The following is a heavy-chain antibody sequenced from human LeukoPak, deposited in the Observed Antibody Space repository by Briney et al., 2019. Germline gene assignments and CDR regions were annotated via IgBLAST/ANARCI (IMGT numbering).Heavy chain of an antibody. V-gene: IGHV3-23*01. J-gene: IGHJ4*02. CDR3: ANLQKGNYKANF. CDR2: VTANSDNI. CDR1: GFAFSSYH. Sequence: AGGSLRLSCVGSGFAFSSYHLSWVRQIPGKGLEWLSVVTANSDNIYYADSVKGRFTISRDNSKDTLYLQMNGLRAEDSALYYCANLQKGNYKANFWGQGTLATVSS. D-gene: IGHD3-10*01.